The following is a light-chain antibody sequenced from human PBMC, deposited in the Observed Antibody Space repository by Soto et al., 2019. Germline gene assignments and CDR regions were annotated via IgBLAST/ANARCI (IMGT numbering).Light chain of an antibody. Sequence: EIVMTQSPATLSVSPGERATLSCKASQSVSSNLAWYQQKPGQAPRLLIYGASTRATGIPARFSGSGSVTEFTLTISSLQSEDFAVYYCQQYNNWPPLTFGGGTKVVIK. CDR3: QQYNNWPPLT. V-gene: IGKV3-15*01. CDR1: QSVSSN. CDR2: GAS. J-gene: IGKJ4*01.